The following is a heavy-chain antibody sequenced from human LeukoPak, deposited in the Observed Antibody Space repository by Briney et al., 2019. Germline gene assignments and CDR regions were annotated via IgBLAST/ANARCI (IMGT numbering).Heavy chain of an antibody. CDR3: ARPMTYYYDSSGYYYLDAFDI. J-gene: IGHJ3*02. V-gene: IGHV1-18*01. CDR1: GYTFTSYG. D-gene: IGHD3-22*01. CDR2: ISAYNGNT. Sequence: ASVKVSCKASGYTFTSYGISWVRQAPGRGLEWMGWISAYNGNTNYAQKLQGRVTMTTDTSTSTAYMELRSLRSDDTAVYYCARPMTYYYDSSGYYYLDAFDIWGQGTMVTVSS.